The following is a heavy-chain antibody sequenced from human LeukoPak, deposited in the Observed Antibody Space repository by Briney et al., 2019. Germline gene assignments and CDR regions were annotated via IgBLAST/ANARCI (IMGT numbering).Heavy chain of an antibody. V-gene: IGHV3-21*01. CDR3: ARDNAIAAAGNFDY. J-gene: IGHJ4*02. Sequence: PGGSLRLSCAASGFTFSSYSMNWVRQAPGKGLEWVSSISSSSSYIYYADSVKGRFTISRDNAKNSLYLQMNSLRAEDTAVYYCARDNAIAAAGNFDYWGQGTLVTVSS. CDR2: ISSSSSYI. D-gene: IGHD6-13*01. CDR1: GFTFSSYS.